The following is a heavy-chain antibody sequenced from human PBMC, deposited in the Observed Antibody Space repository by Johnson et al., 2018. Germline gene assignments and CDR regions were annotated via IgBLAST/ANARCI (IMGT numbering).Heavy chain of an antibody. D-gene: IGHD6-19*01. V-gene: IGHV3-23*04. CDR2: ISGSGDST. J-gene: IGHJ4*02. CDR3: AKDALPFIPVAVTRTDY. CDR1: GFTFSSYA. Sequence: VQLVQSGGGLVQPGGSLRLSCAASGFTFSSYAMSWVRQAPGKGLEWVSVISGSGDSTYYADSVKGRFTITRDNSKNTLYLQMNSLRAEDTAVYYCAKDALPFIPVAVTRTDYWGQGTLVTVSS.